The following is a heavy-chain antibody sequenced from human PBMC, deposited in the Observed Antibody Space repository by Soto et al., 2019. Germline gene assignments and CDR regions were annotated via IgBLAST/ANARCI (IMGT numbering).Heavy chain of an antibody. Sequence: EAQLVESGGGLVQPGGSLRLSCAASGFTVSSSYMSWVRQAPGKGLEWVSVIYDGGTTYYADSVRGRFTISRDNSKNTLYLQMNSPRAEDSAVYYCARESSESYYVDYWGQGTLVTVSS. J-gene: IGHJ4*02. D-gene: IGHD3-10*01. CDR3: ARESSESYYVDY. CDR2: IYDGGTT. V-gene: IGHV3-53*01. CDR1: GFTVSSSY.